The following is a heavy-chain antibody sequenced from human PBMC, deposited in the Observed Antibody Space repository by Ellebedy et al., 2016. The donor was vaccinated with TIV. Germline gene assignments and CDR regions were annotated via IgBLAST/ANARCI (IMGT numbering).Heavy chain of an antibody. V-gene: IGHV4-59*08. Sequence: MPSETLSLTCTVSGCSISRYYWSWILQPPGKGLELIGYIYYSGSTNYNPSLKSRVTMSVDTSKNQFSLQLSSVTATDTAVYYCASRRYFEYWGQGTLVTVSS. CDR1: GCSISRYY. J-gene: IGHJ4*02. CDR3: ASRRYFEY. CDR2: IYYSGST.